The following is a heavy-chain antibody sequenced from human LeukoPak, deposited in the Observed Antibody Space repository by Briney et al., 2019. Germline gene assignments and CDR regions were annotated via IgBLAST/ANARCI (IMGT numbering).Heavy chain of an antibody. Sequence: PGGSLRLSCAASGFTFSNYWMHWVRQAPGKGLVWVSRINSDGRSTKYADSVKGRFTISRDNAKNTLYLQMSSLRAEDTAVYYCSRGYLYESSAGDYWGQGTLVTVSS. CDR3: SRGYLYESSAGDY. D-gene: IGHD3-22*01. V-gene: IGHV3-74*01. CDR1: GFTFSNYW. J-gene: IGHJ4*02. CDR2: INSDGRST.